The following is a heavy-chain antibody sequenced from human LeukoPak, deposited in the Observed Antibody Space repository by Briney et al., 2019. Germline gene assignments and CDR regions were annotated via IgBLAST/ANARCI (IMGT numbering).Heavy chain of an antibody. J-gene: IGHJ4*02. CDR2: IWYDGSQE. CDR1: GFTFSNHG. V-gene: IGHV3-33*01. Sequence: PGRSLRLSCAASGFTFSNHGMHWVRQAPGKGLEWVANIWYDGSQEYYADTVKGRFTIPRDISKNTLYLQMNSLRAEDTAVYYCARDLAAARLDFRGQGTLVTVSS. D-gene: IGHD6-6*01. CDR3: ARDLAAARLDF.